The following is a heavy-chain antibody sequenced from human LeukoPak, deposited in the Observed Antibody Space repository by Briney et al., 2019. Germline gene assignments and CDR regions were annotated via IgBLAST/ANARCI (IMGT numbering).Heavy chain of an antibody. D-gene: IGHD2-2*01. J-gene: IGHJ4*02. Sequence: GGSLRLSCAASGFTFSSYSMNWVRQAPGKGLEWVSYISSSSSTIYYADSVKGRFTISRDNAKNSLYLQMNSLRAEDTAVYYCASWDRGQYQLPYFDYWGQGTLVTVSS. CDR2: ISSSSSTI. CDR1: GFTFSSYS. CDR3: ASWDRGQYQLPYFDY. V-gene: IGHV3-48*01.